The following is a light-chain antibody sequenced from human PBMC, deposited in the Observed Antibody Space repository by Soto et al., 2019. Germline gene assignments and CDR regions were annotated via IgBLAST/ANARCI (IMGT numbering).Light chain of an antibody. CDR2: EVS. Sequence: QSVLTQPASVSGSPGQSITISCSGTSSDIGAYNYVSWYQHHPDKAPKFMIYEVSNRPLGVSDRFSASKSGNTAYLTISGLQAEDEADYYCSSYTTSSTLAFGTGTKVTVL. CDR3: SSYTTSSTLA. V-gene: IGLV2-14*01. J-gene: IGLJ1*01. CDR1: SSDIGAYNY.